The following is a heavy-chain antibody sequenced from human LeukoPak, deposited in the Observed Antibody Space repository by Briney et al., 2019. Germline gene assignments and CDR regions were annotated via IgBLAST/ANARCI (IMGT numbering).Heavy chain of an antibody. CDR2: INPNSGGT. Sequence: GASVKVSCKASGYTFTGYYMHWVRQAPGQGLEWMGRINPNSGGTNYAQKFQGRVTMTRDTSISTAYMELSRLRSDDTAVYYCARVFAVFTMILGFYYYGMDVWGQGTTVTVSS. D-gene: IGHD3-22*01. V-gene: IGHV1-2*06. CDR3: ARVFAVFTMILGFYYYGMDV. J-gene: IGHJ6*02. CDR1: GYTFTGYY.